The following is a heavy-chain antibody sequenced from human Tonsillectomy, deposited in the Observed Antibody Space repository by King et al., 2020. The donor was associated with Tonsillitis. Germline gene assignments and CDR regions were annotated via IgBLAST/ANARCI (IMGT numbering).Heavy chain of an antibody. CDR1: GFTCSSYS. Sequence: VQLVESGGGLVQPGGSLRLSCAASGFTCSSYSMNWVRQAPGKGLEWVSYISSSSSTIYYADSVKGRFTISRDNAKNSLYLQMNSLRAEDTAVYYCARGGITIFGVVITPFDYWGQGTLVTVSS. CDR2: ISSSSSTI. CDR3: ARGGITIFGVVITPFDY. D-gene: IGHD3-3*01. J-gene: IGHJ4*02. V-gene: IGHV3-48*01.